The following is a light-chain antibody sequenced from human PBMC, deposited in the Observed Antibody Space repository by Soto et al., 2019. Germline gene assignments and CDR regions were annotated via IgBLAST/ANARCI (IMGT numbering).Light chain of an antibody. V-gene: IGKV3-15*01. CDR2: GSS. CDR3: QQYNNWPPYT. CDR1: QSVGSN. J-gene: IGKJ2*01. Sequence: EIVMTQSPATLSVSPGERATLSCRASQSVGSNLAWYQQKPGQAPRLLIYGSSTTATGIPARFSGSGSETEFTLTISSLQSEDFAVYFCQQYNNWPPYTCGQGTKLAIK.